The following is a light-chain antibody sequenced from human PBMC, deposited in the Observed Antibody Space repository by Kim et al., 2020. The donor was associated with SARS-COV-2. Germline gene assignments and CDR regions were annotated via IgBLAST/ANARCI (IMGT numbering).Light chain of an antibody. CDR3: QSHIRSNVV. J-gene: IGLJ3*02. CDR2: EDD. V-gene: IGLV6-57*04. Sequence: NFMLTQPHSVSESPGKTVTISCTRSSGSIGDNYVQWYQQRPGGAPTTVIYEDDQRPSGVPDRFSGSIDSSSNSASLTISGLKTEDEADYYCQSHIRSNVVFGGGTQLTVL. CDR1: SGSIGDNY.